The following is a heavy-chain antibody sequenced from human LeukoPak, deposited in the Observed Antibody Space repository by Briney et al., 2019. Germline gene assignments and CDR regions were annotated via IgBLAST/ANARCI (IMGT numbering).Heavy chain of an antibody. V-gene: IGHV1-2*02. J-gene: IGHJ4*02. CDR2: IDPNSGGT. Sequence: ASVKVSCKASGYTFSVYYVHWVRQAPGQGLEWMGWIDPNSGGTNYAQKFQGRVSMTSDTSISTAYMELSELRYDDTAFYYCAREGIEIAVAMRDFDYWGQGTLVTVSS. D-gene: IGHD6-19*01. CDR1: GYTFSVYY. CDR3: AREGIEIAVAMRDFDY.